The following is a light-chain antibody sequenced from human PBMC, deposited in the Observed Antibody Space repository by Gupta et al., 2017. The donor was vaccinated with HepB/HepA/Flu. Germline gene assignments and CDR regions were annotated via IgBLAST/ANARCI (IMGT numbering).Light chain of an antibody. CDR1: SSDIGSYTR. CDR3: SSYTTSSTYV. CDR2: EVD. J-gene: IGLJ1*01. V-gene: IGLV2-18*02. Sequence: QSALTQPPSVSGSPGQSVTISCTGTSSDIGSYTRVSWYQQSPGTAPKLIIYEVDNRPAGVPDRFSGSKSGNTASLTISGLQTEDEADYYCSSYTTSSTYVFGSRTKVTVL.